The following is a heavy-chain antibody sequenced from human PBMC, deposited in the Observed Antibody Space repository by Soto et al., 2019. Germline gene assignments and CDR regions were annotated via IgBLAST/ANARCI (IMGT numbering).Heavy chain of an antibody. D-gene: IGHD4-4*01. Sequence: LXLSCVASGFTFSAFPMHWVRQAPGKGLEWVALISSDVSIKYYANFVKGRFTISRDNSKNTLYLQMKSLRAEDTAVYYCAKSRDGYSFYFYYGMDVWGQGTTVTVSS. CDR1: GFTFSAFP. CDR2: ISSDVSIK. CDR3: AKSRDGYSFYFYYGMDV. V-gene: IGHV3-30-3*02. J-gene: IGHJ6*02.